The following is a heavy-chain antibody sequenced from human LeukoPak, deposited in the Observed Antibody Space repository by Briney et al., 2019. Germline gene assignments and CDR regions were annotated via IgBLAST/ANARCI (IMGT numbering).Heavy chain of an antibody. CDR3: ARDLLGWSYFDY. V-gene: IGHV4-59*01. J-gene: IGHJ4*02. CDR2: IYYSGST. CDR1: GGFISSYY. Sequence: SETLSLTGTVSGGFISSYYWSWLRQPPGKGLEWIGYIYYSGSTNYNPSLKSRVTISVDASKNQFSLKLSSVTAADTAVYYCARDLLGWSYFDYWGQGTLVTVSS. D-gene: IGHD6-19*01.